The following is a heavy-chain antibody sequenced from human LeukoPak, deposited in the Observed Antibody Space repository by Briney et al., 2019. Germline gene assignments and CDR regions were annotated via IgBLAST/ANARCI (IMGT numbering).Heavy chain of an antibody. D-gene: IGHD6-6*01. V-gene: IGHV4-59*01. CDR3: ARDLGIAARLVWFDP. Sequence: SETLSLTCTVSGGSISSYYWSWIPQPPGKGLEWIGYIYYSGSTNYNPSLKSRVTISVDTSKNQFSLKLSSVTAADTAVYYCARDLGIAARLVWFDPWGQGTLVTVSS. CDR1: GGSISSYY. CDR2: IYYSGST. J-gene: IGHJ5*02.